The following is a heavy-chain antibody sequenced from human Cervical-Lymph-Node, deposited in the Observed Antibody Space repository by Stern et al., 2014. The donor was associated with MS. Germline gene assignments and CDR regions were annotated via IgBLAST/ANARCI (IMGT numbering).Heavy chain of an antibody. CDR1: GAPINSGGYY. CDR3: AAIGPLMEGAAFDI. D-gene: IGHD3-16*01. V-gene: IGHV4-31*03. Sequence: QLQLQESGPGLVKPSQTLSLSCTVSGAPINSGGYYWTWIRQLPGKGLEWVGYIHHSGATFYNPSLKSRVSISVHTSENQFSLKLNSVTAADTAVYYCAAIGPLMEGAAFDIWGQGTMVTVSP. CDR2: IHHSGAT. J-gene: IGHJ3*02.